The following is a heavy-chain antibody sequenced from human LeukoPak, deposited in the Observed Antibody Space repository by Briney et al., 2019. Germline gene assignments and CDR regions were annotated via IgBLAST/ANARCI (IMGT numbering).Heavy chain of an antibody. J-gene: IGHJ4*02. CDR3: ARGRSGGGGFDY. CDR2: INHSGST. CDR1: GESFSGYY. Sequence: SETLSLTCAVYGESFSGYYWCWIRQPPGKGLEWIGEINHSGSTNYNPSLKSRVTVSVDTSKNQFSLKLSSVTAADTAVYYCARGRSGGGGFDYWGQGTLVTVSS. D-gene: IGHD3-10*01. V-gene: IGHV4-34*01.